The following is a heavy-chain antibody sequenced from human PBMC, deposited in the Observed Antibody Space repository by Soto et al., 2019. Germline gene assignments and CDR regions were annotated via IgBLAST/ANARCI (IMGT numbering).Heavy chain of an antibody. D-gene: IGHD3-10*01. CDR1: GFTFNTYA. CDR3: ARGAITVLRGVDY. J-gene: IGHJ4*02. V-gene: IGHV3-30*04. CDR2: VSSDGSNK. Sequence: QVHLEESGGGVVHPGRSLRLSCAASGFTFNTYAVHWVRQAPGKGLEWVAVVSSDGSNKYYSDSVKGRFSISRDNSNNTLSLQMNSLRTEDTAVHYCARGAITVLRGVDYWGRGTLVTVSS.